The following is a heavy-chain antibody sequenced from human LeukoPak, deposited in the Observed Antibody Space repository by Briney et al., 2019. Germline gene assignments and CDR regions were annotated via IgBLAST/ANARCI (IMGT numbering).Heavy chain of an antibody. D-gene: IGHD3-16*01. J-gene: IGHJ4*02. CDR2: IYYSGST. V-gene: IGHV4-59*08. CDR3: ARSVGRGLGY. Sequence: SETLSLTCTVSGGSISSYYWSWIRQPPGKGLEWIGYIYYSGSTNYNPSLKSRVTISVDTSKNQFSLKLSSVTAADTAVYYCARSVGRGLGYWGQGTLVTVSS. CDR1: GGSISSYY.